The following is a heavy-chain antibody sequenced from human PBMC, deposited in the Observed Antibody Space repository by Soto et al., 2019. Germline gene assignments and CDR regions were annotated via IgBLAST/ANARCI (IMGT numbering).Heavy chain of an antibody. J-gene: IGHJ4*02. CDR3: ARAWKGSSWYYFDY. CDR1: GFTFSSYW. D-gene: IGHD6-13*01. V-gene: IGHV3-7*01. Sequence: GGSLRLSCAASGFTFSSYWMSWVRQAPGKGLEWVANIKQDGSEKYYVDSVKGRFTISRDNAKNSLYLQMNSLRAEDTAVYYCARAWKGSSWYYFDYWGQGTLVTVSS. CDR2: IKQDGSEK.